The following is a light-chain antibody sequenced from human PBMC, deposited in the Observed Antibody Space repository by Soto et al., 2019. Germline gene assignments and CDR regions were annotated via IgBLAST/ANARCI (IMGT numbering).Light chain of an antibody. CDR1: QTININ. CDR3: QQYDIWPPVT. Sequence: SPATQPVSPGERATLSCRASQTININIAWYQQKPGQAPRLLIFDTSTRVAGVPDRFSGGGSGTEFTLTINSLQSEDFAIYYCQQYDIWPPVTFGGGTKV. V-gene: IGKV3-15*01. CDR2: DTS. J-gene: IGKJ4*01.